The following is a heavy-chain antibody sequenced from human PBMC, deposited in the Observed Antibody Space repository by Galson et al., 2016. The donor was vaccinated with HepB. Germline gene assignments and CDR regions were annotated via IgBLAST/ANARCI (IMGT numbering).Heavy chain of an antibody. CDR3: ARGDIGGAIFDY. CDR1: GFTFSSYS. J-gene: IGHJ4*02. V-gene: IGHV3-21*01. D-gene: IGHD1-26*01. CDR2: ISSSSSYI. Sequence: SLRLSCAASGFTFSSYSMNWVRQAPGKGLEWVSYISSSSSYIYYADSVKGRFTISRDNAKNSLYLQMNSLRAEDTAVYYCARGDIGGAIFDYWGQGTLVTVSS.